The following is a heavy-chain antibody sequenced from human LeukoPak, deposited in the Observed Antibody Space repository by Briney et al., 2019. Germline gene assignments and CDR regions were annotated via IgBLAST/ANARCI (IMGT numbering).Heavy chain of an antibody. CDR2: ITSTDSST. V-gene: IGHV3-48*02. CDR3: VRDSSWSFDY. CDR1: GFIFSSYS. J-gene: IGHJ4*02. Sequence: PGGSLRLSCAASGFIFSSYSMNWVRQAPGKGLEWVSYITSTDSSTHFADSVKGRFTISRDNAKNSLYLQMNSLRDEDTAVYYCVRDSSWSFDYWGQGTLVTVSS. D-gene: IGHD2-15*01.